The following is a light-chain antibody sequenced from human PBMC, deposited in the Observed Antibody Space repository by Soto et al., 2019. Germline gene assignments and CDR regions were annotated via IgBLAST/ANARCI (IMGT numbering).Light chain of an antibody. CDR2: DAS. V-gene: IGKV3-15*01. Sequence: ILMTQSPATLSVSPGERATLSCRASQSVSNNLAWYQQKPSQAPRLLIYDASTRATGIPARFSGSGSGTEFTLTISGLQSEDFAVYYCQQYNNWPPWTFGQRTKVEIK. J-gene: IGKJ1*01. CDR1: QSVSNN. CDR3: QQYNNWPPWT.